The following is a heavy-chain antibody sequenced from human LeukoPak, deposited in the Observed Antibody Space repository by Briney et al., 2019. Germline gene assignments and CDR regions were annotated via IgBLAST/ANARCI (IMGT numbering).Heavy chain of an antibody. J-gene: IGHJ5*02. Sequence: RASVKVSCKASGYTFTSYYMHWVRQAPGQGLEWMGIINPSGGSTSYAQKFQGRVTMTRDTSTSTVYMELSSLRSEDTAVYYCARNYYDSSGEKADYNWFDPWGQGTLVTVSS. CDR1: GYTFTSYY. V-gene: IGHV1-46*01. D-gene: IGHD3-22*01. CDR3: ARNYYDSSGEKADYNWFDP. CDR2: INPSGGST.